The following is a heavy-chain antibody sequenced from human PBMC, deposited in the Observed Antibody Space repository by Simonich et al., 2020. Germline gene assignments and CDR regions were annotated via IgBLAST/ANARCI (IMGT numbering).Heavy chain of an antibody. Sequence: QVQLVQSGAEVKKPGASVKVSCKASGYTFTGNYMQWVRQAPGQGLEWMGWSNPNSGGTNYAQEFQGRVTMTRDTSISTAYMELGRLRSDDTAVYYWARDPVVPAAIRNAFDIWGQGTMVTVSS. D-gene: IGHD2-2*01. CDR2: SNPNSGGT. V-gene: IGHV1-2*02. J-gene: IGHJ3*02. CDR1: GYTFTGNY. CDR3: ARDPVVPAAIRNAFDI.